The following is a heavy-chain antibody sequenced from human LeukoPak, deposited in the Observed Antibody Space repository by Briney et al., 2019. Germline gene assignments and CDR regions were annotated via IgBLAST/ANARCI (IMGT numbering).Heavy chain of an antibody. V-gene: IGHV4-4*07. CDR2: IYSTGST. J-gene: IGHJ4*02. D-gene: IGHD1-26*01. Sequence: PSETLSLTCDVSGGSVRSYWWGWVRQPAGKGLEWLGRIYSTGSTRFNPSLKSRLTLSIDTSTNQFSLKLTSVTAADTAVYFCARQGYTVSYYFLDYWSQGTLGTVSS. CDR3: ARQGYTVSYYFLDY. CDR1: GGSVRSYW.